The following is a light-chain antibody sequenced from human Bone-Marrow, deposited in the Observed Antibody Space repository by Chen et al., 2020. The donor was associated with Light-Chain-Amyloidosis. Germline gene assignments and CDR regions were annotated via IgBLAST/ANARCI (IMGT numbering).Light chain of an antibody. V-gene: IGKV3-20*01. J-gene: IGKJ1*01. CDR3: QQYGSSPWT. CDR1: QSVSSRF. Sequence: IVLTQSPGTLSLSPGERATLSCGASQSVSSRFFAWYQQKPGQAPRLFIYGVSSRATGIPDRVSGSGSGTDFTLTISRLEPEDFAVYYCQQYGSSPWTFGQGTKVEIK. CDR2: GVS.